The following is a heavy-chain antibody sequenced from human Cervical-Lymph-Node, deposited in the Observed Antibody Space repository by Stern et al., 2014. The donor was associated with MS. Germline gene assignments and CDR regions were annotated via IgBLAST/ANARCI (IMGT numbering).Heavy chain of an antibody. D-gene: IGHD6-13*01. J-gene: IGHJ4*02. CDR1: GGPLSTLD. CDR3: ARHQAGIAAN. CDR2: IKPLFGTP. V-gene: IGHV1-69*01. Sequence: VHLVESGAEVKRPESSVKVSCKASGGPLSTLDISWVRQAPGQGLEWVGAIKPLFGTPTYAQKFKGRVTITADESTSTVYMELSSLKSEDTAIYFCARHQAGIAANWGQGTLVTVTS.